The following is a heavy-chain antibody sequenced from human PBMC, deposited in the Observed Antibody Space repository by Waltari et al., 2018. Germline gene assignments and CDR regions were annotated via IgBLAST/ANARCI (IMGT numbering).Heavy chain of an antibody. CDR2: IKEDGSDK. CDR3: ARDAMRDGDFDY. D-gene: IGHD3-3*01. Sequence: EVQLVESGGGFVQPGGSLRLPCAASGFTFTNYWMSWVRQAPGKGLEWVANIKEDGSDKHYVESVKGRFTISRDNAKNSLYLQMNSLRAEDTAVYYCARDAMRDGDFDYWGQGALVTVSS. CDR1: GFTFTNYW. V-gene: IGHV3-7*01. J-gene: IGHJ4*02.